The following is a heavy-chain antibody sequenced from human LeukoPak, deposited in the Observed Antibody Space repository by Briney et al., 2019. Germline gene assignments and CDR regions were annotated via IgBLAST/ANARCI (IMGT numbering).Heavy chain of an antibody. J-gene: IGHJ4*02. CDR3: AKDQSYYGSGSYARFDY. D-gene: IGHD3-10*01. Sequence: GGSLRLSCAASGFTFSSYAMHWVRQAPGKGLEWVAVISYDGSNKYYADSVKGRFTISRDNSKNTLYLQMNSLRAEDTAVYYCAKDQSYYGSGSYARFDYWGQGTLVTVSS. V-gene: IGHV3-30*04. CDR2: ISYDGSNK. CDR1: GFTFSSYA.